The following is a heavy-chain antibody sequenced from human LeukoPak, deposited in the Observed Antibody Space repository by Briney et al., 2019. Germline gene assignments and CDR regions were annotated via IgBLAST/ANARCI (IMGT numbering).Heavy chain of an antibody. CDR3: ARSPAYYDILTGYPNYGMDV. CDR2: IYYSGST. D-gene: IGHD3-9*01. Sequence: SQTLSLTCTVSGGSISSGGYYWSWIRQHPGKGLERIGYIYYSGSTYYNPSLKSRVTISVDTSKNQFSLKLSSVTAADTAVYYCARSPAYYDILTGYPNYGMDVWGQGTTVTVSS. J-gene: IGHJ6*02. CDR1: GGSISSGGYY. V-gene: IGHV4-31*03.